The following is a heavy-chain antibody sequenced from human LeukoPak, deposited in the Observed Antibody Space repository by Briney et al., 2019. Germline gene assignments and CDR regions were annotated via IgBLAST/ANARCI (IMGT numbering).Heavy chain of an antibody. D-gene: IGHD6-13*01. CDR3: ARRVAAGALGNFDY. CDR2: IYPGDSDT. CDR1: GYSFTTYW. V-gene: IGHV5-51*01. Sequence: GESLKISCKGSGYSFTTYWIGWLRQMPGKGLEWMGIIYPGDSDTRYSPSFQGHVTISADKSITTAYLQWSSLKASDTAMYYCARRVAAGALGNFDYWGQGTLVTVSS. J-gene: IGHJ4*02.